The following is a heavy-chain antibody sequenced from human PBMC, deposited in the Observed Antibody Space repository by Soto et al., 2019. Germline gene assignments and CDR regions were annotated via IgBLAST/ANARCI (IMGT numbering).Heavy chain of an antibody. CDR1: GGTFSSYT. D-gene: IGHD4-17*01. J-gene: IGHJ4*02. V-gene: IGHV1-69*04. Sequence: SVKVSCKASGGTFSSYTISWVRQAPGQGLEWMGRIIPILGIANYAQKFQGRVTITADKSTSTAYMELNSLRADDTAVYYCARDHAGDYVHWGQGTPVTVSS. CDR2: IIPILGIA. CDR3: ARDHAGDYVH.